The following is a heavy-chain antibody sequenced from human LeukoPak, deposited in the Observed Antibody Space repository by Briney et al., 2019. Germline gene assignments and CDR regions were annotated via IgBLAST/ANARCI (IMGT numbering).Heavy chain of an antibody. CDR3: ARISDHYDSSGYSVFDY. D-gene: IGHD3-22*01. CDR1: GFSLRSSGMC. V-gene: IGHV2-70*11. Sequence: SGPALVKPTQTLTLTCTFSGFSLRSSGMCVSRIRQPPGKALESLARIDWDDDKYYSTSLKTRLTISKDTSKNQVVLTMINMDPVDTATYYCARISDHYDSSGYSVFDYWGQGILVTVSS. J-gene: IGHJ4*02. CDR2: IDWDDDK.